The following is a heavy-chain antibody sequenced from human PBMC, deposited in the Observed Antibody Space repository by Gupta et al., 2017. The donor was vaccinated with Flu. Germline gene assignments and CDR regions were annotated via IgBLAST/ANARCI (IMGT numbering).Heavy chain of an antibody. Sequence: QVQLVESGGGVVQPGRSLRLSCAASGFTFSSYGMHWVRQAPGKGLEWVAVISYDGSNKYYADSVKGRFTISRDNSKNTRYLQMNSLRAEDXAVYYCAKXHSDYGDYGGMDVWGQGTTVTVSS. CDR1: GFTFSSYG. D-gene: IGHD4-17*01. CDR2: ISYDGSNK. CDR3: AKXHSDYGDYGGMDV. V-gene: IGHV3-30*18. J-gene: IGHJ6*02.